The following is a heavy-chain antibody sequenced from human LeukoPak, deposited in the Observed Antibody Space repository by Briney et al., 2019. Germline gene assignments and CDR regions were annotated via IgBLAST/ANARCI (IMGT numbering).Heavy chain of an antibody. V-gene: IGHV1-2*06. CDR2: INPNSGST. CDR3: ARGDSTGIIDY. Sequence: ASVKVSCKASGYTFTGYYMHWVRQAPGQGLEWMGRINPNSGSTNYAQKFQGRVTMTRDTSISTAYMELSRLRSDDTAVYYCARGDSTGIIDYWGQGTLVTVSS. J-gene: IGHJ4*02. CDR1: GYTFTGYY. D-gene: IGHD7-27*01.